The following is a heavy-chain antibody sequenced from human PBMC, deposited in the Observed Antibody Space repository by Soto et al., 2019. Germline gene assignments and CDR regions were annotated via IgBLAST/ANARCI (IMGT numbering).Heavy chain of an antibody. J-gene: IGHJ3*01. CDR1: RISVTNNKS. CDR2: IYHSGAT. V-gene: IGHV4-4*02. D-gene: IGHD2-15*01. Sequence: QAQLQESGPGLVRTSGTLSLTCTFSRISVTNNKSWNWVRQSPGKALEWIVEIYHSGATYYNPSLNGRDSRSRDKSKNQITLNLTSVTAAETAVYYCARDSRSCPDGGCSIMRDAFDVWGQGTLVTVSS. CDR3: ARDSRSCPDGGCSIMRDAFDV.